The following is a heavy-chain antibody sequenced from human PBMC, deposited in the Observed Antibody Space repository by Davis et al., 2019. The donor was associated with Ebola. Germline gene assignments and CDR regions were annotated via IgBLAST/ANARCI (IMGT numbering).Heavy chain of an antibody. CDR1: GGTFSSYA. J-gene: IGHJ6*02. CDR3: ARASLLWFRELPKSPDYYYYYGMDV. CDR2: IIPIFVTA. D-gene: IGHD3-10*01. V-gene: IGHV1-69*13. Sequence: SVKVSCKASGGTFSSYAISWVRQAPGQGLEWMGGIIPIFVTANYAQKFQGRVTITADESTSTAYMELSSLRSEDTAVYYCARASLLWFRELPKSPDYYYYYGMDVWGQGTTVTVSS.